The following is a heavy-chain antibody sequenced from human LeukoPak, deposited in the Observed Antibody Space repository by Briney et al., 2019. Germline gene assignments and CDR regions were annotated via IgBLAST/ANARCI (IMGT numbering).Heavy chain of an antibody. V-gene: IGHV3-30*04. CDR2: ISNDGSNA. CDR1: GFTFSFCP. Sequence: GGSLRLSCAASGFTFSFCPMHWVRQAPGKGLEWVAFISNDGSNADYGDSVKGRFTIPRDNSRSTLFLEMNSLRGEDTAIYYCATYRQVMLPFEAWGQGTLVTVSS. J-gene: IGHJ5*02. D-gene: IGHD5-18*01. CDR3: ATYRQVMLPFEA.